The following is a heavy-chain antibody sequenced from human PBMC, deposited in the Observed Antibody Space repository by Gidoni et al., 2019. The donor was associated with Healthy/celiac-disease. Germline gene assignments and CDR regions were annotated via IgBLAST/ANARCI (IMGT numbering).Heavy chain of an antibody. J-gene: IGHJ3*02. CDR1: GGSISSYY. D-gene: IGHD2-15*01. V-gene: IGHV4-4*07. CDR3: ARDGEEHCSGGSCYSVSI. Sequence: QVQLQESGPRLVKPSETLSLTCTVSGGSISSYYWSWLRQPAGKGLECIGRIYTSGSTNYNTSLKSGVTMSVDTSKNQFSLKLSSVTAADTAVYYCARDGEEHCSGGSCYSVSIWGQGTMVTVSS. CDR2: IYTSGST.